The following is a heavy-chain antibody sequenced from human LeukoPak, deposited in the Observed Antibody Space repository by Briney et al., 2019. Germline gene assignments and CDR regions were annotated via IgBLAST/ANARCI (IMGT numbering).Heavy chain of an antibody. CDR2: ISYDGSNK. CDR3: AKDAYYDYVWGSYRYFDY. V-gene: IGHV3-30*18. CDR1: GFTFSSYG. D-gene: IGHD3-16*02. J-gene: IGHJ4*02. Sequence: GGSLRLSCAASGFTFSSYGMHWVRQAPGKGLEWVAVISYDGSNKYYADSVKGRFTISRDNSKNTLYLQMNSLRAEDTAVYYCAKDAYYDYVWGSYRYFDYWGQGTLVTVSS.